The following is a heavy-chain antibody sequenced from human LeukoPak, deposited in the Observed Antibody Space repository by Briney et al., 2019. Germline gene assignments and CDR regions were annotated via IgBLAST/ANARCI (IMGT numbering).Heavy chain of an antibody. V-gene: IGHV4-30-4*01. CDR2: IYYSGST. CDR3: ATDGPAYGSGSPYYFDY. CDR1: GGSISSGDYY. D-gene: IGHD3-10*01. Sequence: SETLSLTCTVSGGSISSGDYYWSWIRQPPGKGLEWIGYIYYSGSTYYNPSLKSRVTISVDTSKNQFSLKLSSVTAADTAVYYCATDGPAYGSGSPYYFDYWGQGTLVTVSS. J-gene: IGHJ4*02.